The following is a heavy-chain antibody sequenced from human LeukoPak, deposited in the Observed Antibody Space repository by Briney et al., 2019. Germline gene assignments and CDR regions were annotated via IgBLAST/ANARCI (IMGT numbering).Heavy chain of an antibody. CDR2: ISYDGSNE. Sequence: GGSLRLSCAASGFTFRSYGMRWVRQTPGKGLEWVAIISYDGSNEFYADSVKGRFTISRDNSKNTLYLQMNSLRVEDTAVYYCAKDIGSGWFPQGEYWGQGTLVTVSS. V-gene: IGHV3-30*18. D-gene: IGHD6-19*01. J-gene: IGHJ4*02. CDR1: GFTFRSYG. CDR3: AKDIGSGWFPQGEY.